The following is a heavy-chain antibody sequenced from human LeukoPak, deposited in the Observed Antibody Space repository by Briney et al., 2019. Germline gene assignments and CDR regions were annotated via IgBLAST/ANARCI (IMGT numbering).Heavy chain of an antibody. J-gene: IGHJ4*02. V-gene: IGHV4-59*01. CDR3: AKSGVRGVPTSYFDY. CDR1: GGSISTYY. CDR2: IYYTGNT. D-gene: IGHD3-10*01. Sequence: SETLSLTCTVSGGSISTYYWNWIRQPPGKVLEWIGYIYYTGNTNYNPSLKSRDTISVDTFKNQFSLKLSSVTAADTAVYYCAKSGVRGVPTSYFDYWGQGTLVTVSS.